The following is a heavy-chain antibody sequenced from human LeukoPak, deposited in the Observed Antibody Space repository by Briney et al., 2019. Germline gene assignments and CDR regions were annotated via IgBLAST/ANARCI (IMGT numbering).Heavy chain of an antibody. CDR1: GFTFSSYA. V-gene: IGHV3-64D*06. CDR3: VKDRQRGYSYGFFDY. J-gene: IGHJ4*02. CDR2: ISSNGGST. D-gene: IGHD5-18*01. Sequence: GGSLRLSCSASGFTFSSYAMHWVRQAPGKGLEYVSAISSNGGSTYYADSVRGRLTISRDNSKNTLYLQMSSLRAEDTAVYYCVKDRQRGYSYGFFDYWGQGTLVTVSS.